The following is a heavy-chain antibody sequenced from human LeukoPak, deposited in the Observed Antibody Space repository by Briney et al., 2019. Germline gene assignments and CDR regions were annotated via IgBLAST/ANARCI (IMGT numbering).Heavy chain of an antibody. CDR2: IYYSGST. Sequence: PSETLSLTCTVSGGSVSSGSYYWSWIRQPPGKELEWTGYIYYSGSTNYNPSLKSRVTISVDTSKNQFSLKLSSVTAADTAVYYCARVDYFSALDYWGQGTLVTVSS. CDR3: ARVDYFSALDY. D-gene: IGHD3-3*01. CDR1: GGSVSSGSYY. J-gene: IGHJ4*02. V-gene: IGHV4-61*01.